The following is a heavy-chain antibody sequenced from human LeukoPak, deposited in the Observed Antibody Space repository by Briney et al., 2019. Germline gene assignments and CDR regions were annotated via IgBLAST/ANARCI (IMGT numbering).Heavy chain of an antibody. J-gene: IGHJ2*01. CDR2: IYYSGST. D-gene: IGHD6-13*01. Sequence: PSGTLSLTCTVSGGSISSYYWSWIRQPPGKGLEWIGYIYYSGSTNYNPSLKSRVTISVDTSKNQFSLNLTSVTAADTAVYYCARVRSSSSLSPWYFDLWGRGTLVIVSS. V-gene: IGHV4-59*01. CDR3: ARVRSSSSLSPWYFDL. CDR1: GGSISSYY.